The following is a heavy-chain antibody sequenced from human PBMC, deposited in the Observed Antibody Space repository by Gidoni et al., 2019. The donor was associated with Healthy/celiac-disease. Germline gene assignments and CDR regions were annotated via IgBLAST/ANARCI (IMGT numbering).Heavy chain of an antibody. Sequence: EVQLVQSGAEVKKPGASLQISCKGSGYSFTSYWIGWVRQMPGKGLEWMGIIYPGDSDTRYSPSFQGQVTISADKSISTAYLQWSSLKASDTAMYYCARRGSSSSWKDAFDIWGQGTMVTVSS. CDR2: IYPGDSDT. CDR3: ARRGSSSSWKDAFDI. V-gene: IGHV5-51*01. J-gene: IGHJ3*02. D-gene: IGHD6-13*01. CDR1: GYSFTSYW.